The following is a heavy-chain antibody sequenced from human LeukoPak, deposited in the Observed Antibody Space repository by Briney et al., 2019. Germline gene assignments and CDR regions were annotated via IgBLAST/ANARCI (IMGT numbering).Heavy chain of an antibody. CDR1: GYSISSGYY. V-gene: IGHV4-38-2*01. CDR3: ARLRVLGVVTNMDV. J-gene: IGHJ6*03. Sequence: SETLSLTRAVSGYSISSGYYWGWIRQPPGKGLEWIGSIYHSGSTYYNPSLKSRVTISVDTSKNQFSLKLSSVSAEDSAVDYCARLRVLGVVTNMDVWGKGTTVTVSS. D-gene: IGHD3-3*01. CDR2: IYHSGST.